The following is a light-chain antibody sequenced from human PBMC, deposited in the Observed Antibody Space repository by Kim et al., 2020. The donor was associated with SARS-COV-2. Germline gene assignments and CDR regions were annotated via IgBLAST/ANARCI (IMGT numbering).Light chain of an antibody. J-gene: IGKJ2*03. CDR2: DAS. Sequence: SASVGDRVTITCRASRKIDKYLKWYQQRRGRAPKLLIHDASTLESGVPSRFSGSGSGTAFTLTITNLQPEDFATYYCQQSVSSTYSFGQGTKLEI. CDR3: QQSVSSTYS. V-gene: IGKV1-39*01. CDR1: RKIDKY.